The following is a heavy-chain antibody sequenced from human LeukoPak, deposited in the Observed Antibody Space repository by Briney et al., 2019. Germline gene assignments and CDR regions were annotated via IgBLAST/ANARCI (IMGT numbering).Heavy chain of an antibody. CDR3: AKDLGDPGPYDAFDI. J-gene: IGHJ3*02. V-gene: IGHV3-33*06. D-gene: IGHD3-10*01. Sequence: GGSLRLSCAASGFTFSSYGLHWVRQAPGKGLEWVALIWFDGNNKYYADSVKGRFTISRDNSKNTLYLQMNSLRAEDTAVYYCAKDLGDPGPYDAFDIWGQGTMVTVSS. CDR2: IWFDGNNK. CDR1: GFTFSSYG.